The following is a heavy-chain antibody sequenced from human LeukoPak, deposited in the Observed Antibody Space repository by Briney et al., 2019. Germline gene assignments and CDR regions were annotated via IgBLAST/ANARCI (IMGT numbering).Heavy chain of an antibody. D-gene: IGHD2-15*01. V-gene: IGHV4-34*01. CDR3: ASIGYCSGGSCYGVDY. Sequence: KPSETLSLTCAVYGGSFSGYYWSWIRQPPGKGLEWIGEINHSGSTNYNPSHKSRVTISVDTSKNQFSLKLSSVTAADTAVYYCASIGYCSGGSCYGVDYWGQGTLVTVSS. J-gene: IGHJ4*02. CDR2: INHSGST. CDR1: GGSFSGYY.